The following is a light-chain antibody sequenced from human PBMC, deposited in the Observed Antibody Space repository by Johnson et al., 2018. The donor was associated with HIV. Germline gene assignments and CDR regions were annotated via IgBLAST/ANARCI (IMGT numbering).Light chain of an antibody. CDR3: GTWDSSRRFYV. Sequence: QSVLTQPPSVSAAPGQKVTISCSGSSSNIGNNYVSWYQQLPGTAPKLLIYENNKRPSGIPDRFSGSKSGTSATLGITGLPTGDEADYYCGTWDSSRRFYVFGTGTKVTVL. V-gene: IGLV1-51*02. J-gene: IGLJ1*01. CDR1: SSNIGNNY. CDR2: ENN.